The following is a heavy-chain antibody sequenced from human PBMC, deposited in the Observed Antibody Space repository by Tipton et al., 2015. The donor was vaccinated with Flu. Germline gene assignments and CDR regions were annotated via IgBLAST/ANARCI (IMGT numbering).Heavy chain of an antibody. CDR2: ISAYNGNT. D-gene: IGHD2-2*03. CDR3: ARGMDYYYGMDV. CDR1: GYTFSSYG. Sequence: QLVQSGAEVKRPGASVKVSCKASGYTFSSYGFSWVRQAPGQGLEWMGWISAYNGNTYYAQKVQGRVTMTTDTSTSTAYMEVRSLRSGDTAVYYCARGMDYYYGMDVWGQGTTVTVSS. V-gene: IGHV1-18*01. J-gene: IGHJ6*02.